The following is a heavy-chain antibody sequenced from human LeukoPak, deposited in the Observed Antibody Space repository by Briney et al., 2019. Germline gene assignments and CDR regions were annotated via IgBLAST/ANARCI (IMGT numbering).Heavy chain of an antibody. J-gene: IGHJ6*02. V-gene: IGHV1-2*02. D-gene: IGHD6-19*01. Sequence: ASVKVSCKASGYTFTGYYMHWVRQAPGQGLEWMGWINPNSGGTNYAQKLQGRVTMTRDTSISTAYMELSRLRSDDTAVYYCAGGAPRTHSRGWYLANYYYGMDVWGQGTTVTVSS. CDR3: AGGAPRTHSRGWYLANYYYGMDV. CDR2: INPNSGGT. CDR1: GYTFTGYY.